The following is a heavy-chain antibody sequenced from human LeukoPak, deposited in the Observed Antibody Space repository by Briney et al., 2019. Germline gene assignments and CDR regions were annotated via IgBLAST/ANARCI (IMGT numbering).Heavy chain of an antibody. CDR1: GFTFSDYY. V-gene: IGHV3-11*01. CDR2: ISSSGSTI. D-gene: IGHD3-3*01. CDR3: ARDESIFGVVHFDY. J-gene: IGHJ4*02. Sequence: GGSLRLSCAASGFTFSDYYMSWIRQAPGKGLEWVSYISSSGSTIYYADSAKGRFTISRDNAKNSLYLQMNSLRAEDTAVYYCARDESIFGVVHFDYWGQGTLVTVSS.